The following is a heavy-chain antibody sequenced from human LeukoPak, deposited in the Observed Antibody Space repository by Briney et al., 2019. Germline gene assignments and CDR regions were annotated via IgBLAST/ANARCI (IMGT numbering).Heavy chain of an antibody. Sequence: ASVKVSCKASGYTFTSYGISWVRQAPGQGLVWMGWISPYNVNTNNAQKFQGRVTMTTDTSTSTAYMELSRLRSDDTAVYYCARGMEPYYYMDVWGKGTTVTVSS. D-gene: IGHD1-26*01. V-gene: IGHV1-18*01. CDR3: ARGMEPYYYMDV. J-gene: IGHJ6*03. CDR1: GYTFTSYG. CDR2: ISPYNVNT.